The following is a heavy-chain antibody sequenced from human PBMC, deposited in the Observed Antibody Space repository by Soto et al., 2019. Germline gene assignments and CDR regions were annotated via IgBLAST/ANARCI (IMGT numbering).Heavy chain of an antibody. CDR3: SRDYSSYGPVDY. D-gene: IGHD5-18*01. CDR2: ISSSSSTI. J-gene: IGHJ4*02. V-gene: IGHV3-48*01. Sequence: EVQLVESGGGLVQPGGSLRLSCAASGFTFSSYSMNWVRQAPGKGLERVSYISSSSSTIYYADSVKGRFTISRDNDKHSLDLQMNILRAEDTAVYYCSRDYSSYGPVDYWGQGTLVTVSS. CDR1: GFTFSSYS.